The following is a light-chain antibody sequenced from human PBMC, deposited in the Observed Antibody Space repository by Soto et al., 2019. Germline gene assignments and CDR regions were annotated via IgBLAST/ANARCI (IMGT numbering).Light chain of an antibody. CDR1: QGISNY. Sequence: IQMTQSPHSLFTTIEDRVTITCRASQGISNYLAWYQQKPGKVPKLLIYAASTLQSGVPSRFSGSGSGTDFTLTISSLQPEDVATYYCQKYNSALWTFGQGTKV. CDR2: AAS. CDR3: QKYNSALWT. J-gene: IGKJ1*01. V-gene: IGKV1-27*01.